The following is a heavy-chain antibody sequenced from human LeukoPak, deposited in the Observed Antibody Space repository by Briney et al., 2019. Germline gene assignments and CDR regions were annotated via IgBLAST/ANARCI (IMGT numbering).Heavy chain of an antibody. Sequence: GASVKVSCKASGYTFTSYDINWVRQATGQGLEWMGWMNPNSGNTGYAQKFQGRVTMTRNTSISTAYMELSSLRSEDTAVYYCARGPPRVIGSSGSSRFDYWGQGTLVTVSS. CDR3: ARGPPRVIGSSGSSRFDY. CDR1: GYTFTSYD. CDR2: MNPNSGNT. D-gene: IGHD3-22*01. J-gene: IGHJ4*02. V-gene: IGHV1-8*01.